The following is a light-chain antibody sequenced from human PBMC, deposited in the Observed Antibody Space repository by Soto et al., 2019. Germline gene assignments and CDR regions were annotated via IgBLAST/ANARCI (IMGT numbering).Light chain of an antibody. V-gene: IGKV1-39*01. CDR3: QQTYNTPLT. J-gene: IGKJ4*01. Sequence: DIQTTQSPPSLSASVGDRVTITCRASQSISSHLNWYQQKPGKAPKFLIYGASNLQSGVPSRFSGSGSGTDFTLTISSLQPEDFATYSCQQTYNTPLTFGGGTKVDIK. CDR2: GAS. CDR1: QSISSH.